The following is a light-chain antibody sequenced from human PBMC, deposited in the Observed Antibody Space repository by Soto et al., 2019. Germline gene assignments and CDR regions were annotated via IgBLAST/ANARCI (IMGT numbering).Light chain of an antibody. V-gene: IGKV2-30*02. J-gene: IGKJ4*02. CDR2: KVS. CDR3: QQRNNYPPT. CDR1: QTLVHSDVIAY. Sequence: DVVMTQSPLSLPVTLGQPASISCRSNQTLVHSDVIAYVSWFRQRPGRAPRLLIYKVSNLECGVPSRFSGGGSGTDFTLTISSLQPEDFATYYCQQRNNYPPTFGGGTKVDIK.